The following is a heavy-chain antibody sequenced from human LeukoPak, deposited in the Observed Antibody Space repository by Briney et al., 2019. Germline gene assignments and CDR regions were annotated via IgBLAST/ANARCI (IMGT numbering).Heavy chain of an antibody. D-gene: IGHD3-22*01. CDR3: AKGRYYYDSSGYQYYFDY. J-gene: IGHJ4*02. Sequence: GGSLRLSCAASGFTFSSYAMHWVRQAPGKGLEWVAVISYDGSNKYYADSVKGRFTISRDNSKNTLYLQMNSLRAEDTAVYYCAKGRYYYDSSGYQYYFDYWGQGTLVTVSS. CDR2: ISYDGSNK. CDR1: GFTFSSYA. V-gene: IGHV3-30*04.